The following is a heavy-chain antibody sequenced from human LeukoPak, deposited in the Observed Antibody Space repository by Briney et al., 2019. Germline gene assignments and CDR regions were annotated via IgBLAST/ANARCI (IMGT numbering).Heavy chain of an antibody. CDR3: AKDKRLWFGELLSFDY. V-gene: IGHV3-23*01. J-gene: IGHJ4*02. D-gene: IGHD3-10*01. CDR1: GFTFSSYA. CDR2: ISGSGGST. Sequence: GGSLRLSCAASGFTFSSYAMSWVRQAPGKGLEWVSAISGSGGSTYYADSVKGRFTISRDNSKNTLYLQMNSLRAEDTAVYYCAKDKRLWFGELLSFDYWGQGTLVTVSS.